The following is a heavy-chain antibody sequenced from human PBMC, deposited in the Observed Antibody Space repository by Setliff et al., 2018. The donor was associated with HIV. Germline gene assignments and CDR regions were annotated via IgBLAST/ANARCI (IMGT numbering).Heavy chain of an antibody. Sequence: GGSLRLSCAASGFTFDSAWMTWVRQAPGKGLEWVGHIKHQDVGGTAEYAAPVKGRFTISRDDSKNTVYLQMNSLKTEDTAVYYCTRNRNYAFDIWGQGTMVTVSS. CDR3: TRNRNYAFDI. J-gene: IGHJ3*02. CDR2: IKHQDVGGTA. CDR1: GFTFDSAW. V-gene: IGHV3-15*01.